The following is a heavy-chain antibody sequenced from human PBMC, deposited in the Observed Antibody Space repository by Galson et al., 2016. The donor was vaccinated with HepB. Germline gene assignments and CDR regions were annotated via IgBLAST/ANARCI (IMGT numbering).Heavy chain of an antibody. J-gene: IGHJ5*02. V-gene: IGHV3-23*01. D-gene: IGHD3-3*01. Sequence: SLRLSCAASGLTFSSYAMNWVRQAPGKGLEWVSGLSGSGGNTYYTDSVKGRFTISRDNSKNTLDLQMNSLRAEDTAIYFCAKGEYYDLWSGPDLTPWFDPWGQGTLVTVSS. CDR1: GLTFSSYA. CDR2: LSGSGGNT. CDR3: AKGEYYDLWSGPDLTPWFDP.